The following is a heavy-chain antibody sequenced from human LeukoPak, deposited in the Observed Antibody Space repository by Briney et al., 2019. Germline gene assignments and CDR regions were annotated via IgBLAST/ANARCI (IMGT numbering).Heavy chain of an antibody. Sequence: SETLSLTCTVSGGSISSSSYYWGWIRQPPGKGLEWIGSIYYSGSTYHNPSLKSRVTISVDTSKNQFSLKLSSVTAADTAVYYCATDYDFWSGYSDAFDIWGQGTMVTVSS. CDR2: IYYSGST. V-gene: IGHV4-39*01. D-gene: IGHD3-3*01. CDR1: GGSISSSSYY. CDR3: ATDYDFWSGYSDAFDI. J-gene: IGHJ3*02.